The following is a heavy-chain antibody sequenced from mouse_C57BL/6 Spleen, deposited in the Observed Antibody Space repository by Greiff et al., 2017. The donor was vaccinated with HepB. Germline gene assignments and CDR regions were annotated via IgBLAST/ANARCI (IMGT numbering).Heavy chain of an antibody. CDR2: IDPSDSYT. V-gene: IGHV1-50*01. CDR1: GYTFTSYW. J-gene: IGHJ3*01. D-gene: IGHD2-4*01. Sequence: VQLQQSGAELVKPGASVKLSCKASGYTFTSYWMQWVKQRPGQGLEWIGEIDPSDSYTNYNQKFKGKATLTVDTSSSTAYLQRSSLTSEDSAVYDWAGYDYSAWFADWGQGTLVTVSA. CDR3: AGYDYSAWFAD.